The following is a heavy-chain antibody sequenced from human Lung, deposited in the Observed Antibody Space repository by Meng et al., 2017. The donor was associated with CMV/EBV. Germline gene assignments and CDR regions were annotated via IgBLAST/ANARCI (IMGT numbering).Heavy chain of an antibody. CDR2: ISSTSAYI. CDR1: EFTFSSYR. CDR3: ARDIRGSDYYYGMDV. Sequence: GGSXRLXCAAFEFTFSSYRMHWVRQAPGKGLEWVSFISSTSAYIDYADSVKGRFTISRDNARNSLFLQMNSLRAEDTAVYYCARDIRGSDYYYGMDVWGQGXTVTVSS. V-gene: IGHV3-21*01. J-gene: IGHJ6*02. D-gene: IGHD3-10*01.